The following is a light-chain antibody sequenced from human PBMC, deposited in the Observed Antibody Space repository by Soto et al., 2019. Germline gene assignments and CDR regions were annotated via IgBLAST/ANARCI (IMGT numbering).Light chain of an antibody. CDR2: GSS. J-gene: IGKJ1*01. V-gene: IGKV3-15*01. Sequence: EIVMTQSPATLSVSPGEGVTLSCRASESVRSKVAWYQQKPGQAPRLLIYGSSTRATGIPDRFSGSGSGTDFTLTISRLEPEDFAVYYCQDFDSPQWTFGQGTKVDIK. CDR3: QDFDSPQWT. CDR1: ESVRSK.